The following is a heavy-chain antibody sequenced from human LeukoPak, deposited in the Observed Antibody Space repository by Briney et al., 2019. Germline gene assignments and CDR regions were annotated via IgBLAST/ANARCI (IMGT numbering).Heavy chain of an antibody. V-gene: IGHV3-30*02. Sequence: GGSLRLSCAASGFNFSRYDMHWVRQAPGKGLEWVAFIRYDGSNKHYADSVKGRFNISRDNFKNTSYLQMNSLRVEDTAVYYCAKGDTSWGQGTLVTVSS. D-gene: IGHD2-21*02. CDR1: GFNFSRYD. CDR3: AKGDTS. J-gene: IGHJ5*02. CDR2: IRYDGSNK.